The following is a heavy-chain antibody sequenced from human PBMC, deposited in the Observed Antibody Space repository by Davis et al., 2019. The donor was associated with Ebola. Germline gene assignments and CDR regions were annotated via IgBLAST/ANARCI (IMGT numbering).Heavy chain of an antibody. Sequence: GESLKISCAASGFTFSSYAMSWVRQAPGKGLEWVSAISGSGGSTYYADSVKGRFTISRDNSKNTLYLQMNSLRAEDTAVYYCAKDRDSSGYYDYWGQGTLVTVSS. CDR2: ISGSGGST. CDR3: AKDRDSSGYYDY. J-gene: IGHJ4*02. CDR1: GFTFSSYA. V-gene: IGHV3-23*01. D-gene: IGHD3-22*01.